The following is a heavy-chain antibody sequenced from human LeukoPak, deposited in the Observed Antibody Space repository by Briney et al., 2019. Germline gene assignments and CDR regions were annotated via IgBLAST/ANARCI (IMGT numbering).Heavy chain of an antibody. V-gene: IGHV3-9*01. CDR1: GFTFDDYV. Sequence: GGSLRLSCAASGFTFDDYVMYWVRQPPGKGLEWVSGITWNSDIVAYADSLKGRFTISRDNAKNFLYLQMNSLRAEDTALYYCAARARGYKRIDYSGQGTLVTVSS. J-gene: IGHJ4*02. CDR3: AARARGYKRIDY. CDR2: ITWNSDIV. D-gene: IGHD3-10*01.